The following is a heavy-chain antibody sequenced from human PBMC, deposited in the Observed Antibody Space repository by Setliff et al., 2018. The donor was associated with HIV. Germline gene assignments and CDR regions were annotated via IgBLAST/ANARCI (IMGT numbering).Heavy chain of an antibody. CDR3: ARNIEWEPYAFDI. J-gene: IGHJ3*02. V-gene: IGHV4-38-2*02. D-gene: IGHD1-26*01. Sequence: PSETLSLTCTVSGYSISSGYYWGWIRQPPGKGLEWIANIYHSGSTYYNPSLKSRVTISVDTSKNQFSLKLTSVTAADTAVYYRARNIEWEPYAFDIWGQGTMVTVSS. CDR2: IYHSGST. CDR1: GYSISSGYY.